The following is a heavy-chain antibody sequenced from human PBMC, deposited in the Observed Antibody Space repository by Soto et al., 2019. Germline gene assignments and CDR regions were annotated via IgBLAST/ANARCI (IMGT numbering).Heavy chain of an antibody. Sequence: QVQLVESGGGVVQPGWSLRLSCAASGFTFSSYAMHWVRQAPGKGLEWVAVISYDGGSKTYADSVKGRFTISRDNSKNPLSLQVDSLKGVDTAVYYCAGRSPSSGTSFNDAFEFWDHGTMVIVSS. V-gene: IGHV3-30-3*01. D-gene: IGHD3-3*01. CDR3: AGRSPSSGTSFNDAFEF. CDR2: ISYDGGSK. CDR1: GFTFSSYA. J-gene: IGHJ3*01.